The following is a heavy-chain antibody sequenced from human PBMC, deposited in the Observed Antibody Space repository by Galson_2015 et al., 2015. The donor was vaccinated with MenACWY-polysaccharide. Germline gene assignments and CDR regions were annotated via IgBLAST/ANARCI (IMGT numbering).Heavy chain of an antibody. CDR1: GYSFSSYD. CDR2: MNPNSGNT. CDR3: ARGGKYYYDSSGYLNWFDP. D-gene: IGHD3-22*01. J-gene: IGHJ5*02. Sequence: SGAEVKKPGESLKISCKASGYSFSSYDINWVRQTTGQGLEWVGWMNPNSGNTGYAQKFQGRVTMTRNTSISIAYMELSSLRSEDTAVYYCARGGKYYYDSSGYLNWFDPWGQGTLVTVSS. V-gene: IGHV1-8*01.